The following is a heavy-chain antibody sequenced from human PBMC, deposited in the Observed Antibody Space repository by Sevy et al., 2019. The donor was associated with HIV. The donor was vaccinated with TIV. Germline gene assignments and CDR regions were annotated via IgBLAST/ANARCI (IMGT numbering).Heavy chain of an antibody. J-gene: IGHJ3*02. CDR3: AKDYYDGSGYYPQGAFDI. Sequence: GGSPRLSCAASGFTFRSYAMNWVRQAPGKGLEWVSCTSGSGGNTYYAYSVKGRFTISRDNSKNTLYLQMNSLRAEDTAVYSCAKDYYDGSGYYPQGAFDIWGQGTMVTVSS. V-gene: IGHV3-23*01. CDR1: GFTFRSYA. CDR2: TSGSGGNT. D-gene: IGHD3-22*01.